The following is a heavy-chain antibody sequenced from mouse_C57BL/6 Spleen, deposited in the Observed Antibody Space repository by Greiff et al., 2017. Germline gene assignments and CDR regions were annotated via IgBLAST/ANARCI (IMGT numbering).Heavy chain of an antibody. V-gene: IGHV2-3*01. CDR2: IWGDGST. CDR1: GFSLTSYG. D-gene: IGHD1-1*01. J-gene: IGHJ4*01. CDR3: ANGGTVVANAMDY. Sequence: VKLMESGPGLAAPSQSLSITCTVSGFSLTSYGVSWVRQPPGKGLEWLGVIWGDGSTNYHSALISILSIRKDNSKSQVFLKLNSLRPRDTTTYYCANGGTVVANAMDYRRQGASGPVSS.